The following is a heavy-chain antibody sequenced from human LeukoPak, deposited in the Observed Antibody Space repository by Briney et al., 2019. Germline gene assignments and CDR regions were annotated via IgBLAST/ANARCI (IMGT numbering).Heavy chain of an antibody. CDR2: INPSGGST. Sequence: ASVKVSCKASGYTFTSYYMHWVRQAPGQGLEWMGIINPSGGSTSYAQKFQGRVTMTRDMSTSTVYMELSSLRSEDTAVYYCARANRGTVFDYWGPGTLVTVSS. CDR1: GYTFTSYY. D-gene: IGHD7-27*01. CDR3: ARANRGTVFDY. J-gene: IGHJ4*02. V-gene: IGHV1-46*01.